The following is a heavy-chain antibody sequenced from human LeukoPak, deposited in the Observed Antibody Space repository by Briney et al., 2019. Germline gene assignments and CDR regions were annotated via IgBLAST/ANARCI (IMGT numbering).Heavy chain of an antibody. D-gene: IGHD1-7*01. CDR2: IYYSGST. CDR3: ARDNWNYGSSMDV. CDR1: GGYVSSGSYY. Sequence: PSETLSLTCTVSGGYVSSGSYYWSWIRQPPGKGLEWIGYIYYSGSTNYNPSLKSRVTISVDTSKNQFSLKLSSVTAADTAVYYCARDNWNYGSSMDVWGQGTTVTVSS. V-gene: IGHV4-61*01. J-gene: IGHJ6*02.